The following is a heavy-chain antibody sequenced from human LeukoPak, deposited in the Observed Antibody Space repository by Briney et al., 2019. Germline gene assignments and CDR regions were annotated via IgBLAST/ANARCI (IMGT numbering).Heavy chain of an antibody. D-gene: IGHD2-2*01. V-gene: IGHV3-23*01. CDR1: GFTFSSYA. J-gene: IGHJ3*02. CDR3: AKDDCSSTSCYRTYAFDI. CDR2: ISGSGGST. Sequence: GVSLRLFCAASGFTFSSYAMRWVRQAPGKGLEGGSAISGSGGSTYYADSVKGRFTISRDNSKNTLYLQMNSLRAEDTAVYYCAKDDCSSTSCYRTYAFDIWGQGTMVTVSS.